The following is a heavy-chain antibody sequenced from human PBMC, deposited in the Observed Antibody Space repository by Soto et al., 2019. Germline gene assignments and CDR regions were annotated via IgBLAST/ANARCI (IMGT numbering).Heavy chain of an antibody. Sequence: QVQLVQSGGEVKKPGASVTVSCKASGYTFINYHITWVRQAPGQGLEWMAWINTYNGMTDYAQRFQGRVTRTRDTSTRTAYMELRNLVYHDPAVYFGAKSPRGGMATDWAQGTLVTASP. J-gene: IGHJ4*02. CDR1: GYTFINYH. D-gene: IGHD5-12*01. V-gene: IGHV1-18*01. CDR3: AKSPRGGMATD. CDR2: INTYNGMT.